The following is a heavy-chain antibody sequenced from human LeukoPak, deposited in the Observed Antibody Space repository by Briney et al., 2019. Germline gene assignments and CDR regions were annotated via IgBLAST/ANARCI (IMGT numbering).Heavy chain of an antibody. D-gene: IGHD1-26*01. CDR1: GFTLSNYW. V-gene: IGHV3-74*01. CDR3: ARVIGWDEPFDL. J-gene: IGHJ3*01. Sequence: GGSLSLSCSASGFTLSNYWIHWVRQAPGKGLVWVSRINTDGSSTNYADSVRGRFTVSRDNAKNTLYLQMNSLRVEDTAVYYCARVIGWDEPFDLWGHGTLVIVSS. CDR2: INTDGSST.